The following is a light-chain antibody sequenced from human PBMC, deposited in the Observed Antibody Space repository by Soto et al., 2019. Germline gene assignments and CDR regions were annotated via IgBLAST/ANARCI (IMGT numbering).Light chain of an antibody. Sequence: DIQMTQSPSSLSASVGDRVTITCRASQSIGSFLNWYQQKPGKAPKVLISAASSLQSGVPSRFTGSGSGAEFTLTISSLQLEDFATYYCQQSYSTLRWTFGQGTKVEIK. CDR2: AAS. CDR1: QSIGSF. V-gene: IGKV1-39*01. J-gene: IGKJ1*01. CDR3: QQSYSTLRWT.